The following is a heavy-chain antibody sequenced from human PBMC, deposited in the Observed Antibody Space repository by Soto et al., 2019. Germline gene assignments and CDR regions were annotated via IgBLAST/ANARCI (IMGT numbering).Heavy chain of an antibody. CDR2: IYYSGST. CDR3: AVVVVILNAFDI. CDR1: GDSIRSSSNY. D-gene: IGHD3-22*01. V-gene: IGHV4-39*01. J-gene: IGHJ3*02. Sequence: XXTLSLPCTVSGDSIRSSSNYLCFIRQPPGKGLEWIGSIYYSGSTYYNPSLKSRVTISVDTSKNQFSLKLSSVTAADTAVYYCAVVVVILNAFDIWGQGTMVTVSS.